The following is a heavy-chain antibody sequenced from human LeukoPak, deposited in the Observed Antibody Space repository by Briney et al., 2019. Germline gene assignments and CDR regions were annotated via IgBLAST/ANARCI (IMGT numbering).Heavy chain of an antibody. CDR3: AKDKTMIVVVTIDY. CDR2: ISGSGGST. D-gene: IGHD3-22*01. Sequence: PGGSLRLSCAASGFTFSSYAMSWVRQAPGKGLEWVSAISGSGGSTYYADSVKGRFTISRDNSKNTLYLQMNSLRAEDTAVYYCAKDKTMIVVVTIDYWGQGTLVTVSS. V-gene: IGHV3-23*01. J-gene: IGHJ4*02. CDR1: GFTFSSYA.